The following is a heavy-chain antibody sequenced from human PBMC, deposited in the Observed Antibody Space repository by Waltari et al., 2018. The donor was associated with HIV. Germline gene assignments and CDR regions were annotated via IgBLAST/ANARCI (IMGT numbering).Heavy chain of an antibody. D-gene: IGHD6-6*01. J-gene: IGHJ2*01. Sequence: EVQLVESGGGLVQPGGSLILSCAASVFTFSSFDLPWVRQAPGKGLEWVSAIGTAGDTYYPGSVKGRFTISRENAKNSLYLQMNSLRAEDTAVYYCARLDEGSNWYFDLWGRGTLVTVSS. CDR1: VFTFSSFD. CDR3: ARLDEGSNWYFDL. V-gene: IGHV3-13*01. CDR2: IGTAGDT.